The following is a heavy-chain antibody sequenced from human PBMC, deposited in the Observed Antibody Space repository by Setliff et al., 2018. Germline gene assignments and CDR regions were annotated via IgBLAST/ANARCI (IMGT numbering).Heavy chain of an antibody. CDR3: ARMSTSGPHYDY. J-gene: IGHJ4*02. CDR1: GYSFSSNA. V-gene: IGHV1-3*01. D-gene: IGHD2-8*02. Sequence: GASVKVSCKASGYSFSSNAFHWVRQAPGQTLEWMGWIHAGSSNTLYSQRFQDRITISRDTSATTVHMELSSLRSDDTAAYYCARMSTSGPHYDYWGQGTLVTVSS. CDR2: IHAGSSNT.